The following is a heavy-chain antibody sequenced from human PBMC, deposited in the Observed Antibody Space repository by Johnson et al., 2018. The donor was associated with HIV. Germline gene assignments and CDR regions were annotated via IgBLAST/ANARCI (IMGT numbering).Heavy chain of an antibody. V-gene: IGHV3-30-3*01. CDR3: ARAYNYPI. D-gene: IGHD1-1*01. J-gene: IGHJ3*02. CDR1: GFTFSNYA. Sequence: QVQLVESGGDVVRPGGSLRLSCAASGFTFSNYAMHWVRQVPGKGLEWVAIISFDGSNEYYAASVKGRFTISRDNFKNTLFLQMNSLRVEDTAVYYCARAYNYPIWGQGTMLTVSS. CDR2: ISFDGSNE.